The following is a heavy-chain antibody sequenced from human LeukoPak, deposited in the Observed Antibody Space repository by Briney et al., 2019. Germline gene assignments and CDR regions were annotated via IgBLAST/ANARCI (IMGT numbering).Heavy chain of an antibody. D-gene: IGHD3-3*01. CDR1: GGSISSYY. Sequence: SETLSLTCTVSGGSISSYYWSWIRQPPGKGLEWIGYIYYSGSTNYNPSLKSRVTISVDTSKNQFSLKLSSVTAADTAVHYCARWGGGYYDFWSGVNWFDPWGQGTLVTVSS. CDR3: ARWGGGYYDFWSGVNWFDP. CDR2: IYYSGST. V-gene: IGHV4-59*01. J-gene: IGHJ5*02.